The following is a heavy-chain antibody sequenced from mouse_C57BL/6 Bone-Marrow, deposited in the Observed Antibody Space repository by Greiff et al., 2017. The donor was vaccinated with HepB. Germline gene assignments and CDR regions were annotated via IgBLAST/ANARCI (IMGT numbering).Heavy chain of an antibody. CDR1: GFTFSSYA. Sequence: EVQGVESGGGLVKPGGSLKLSCAASGFTFSSYAMSWVRQTPEKRLEWVATISDGGSYTYYPDNVKGRFTISRDNAKNNLYLQMSHLKSEDTAMYYCARDWVTTAAAMDYWGQGTSVTVSS. CDR3: ARDWVTTAAAMDY. D-gene: IGHD1-2*01. J-gene: IGHJ4*01. CDR2: ISDGGSYT. V-gene: IGHV5-4*01.